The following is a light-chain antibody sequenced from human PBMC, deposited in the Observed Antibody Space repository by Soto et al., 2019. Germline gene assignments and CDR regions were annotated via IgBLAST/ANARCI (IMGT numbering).Light chain of an antibody. J-gene: IGKJ1*01. V-gene: IGKV3-20*01. CDR2: GAS. Sequence: DIVLTQSPGTLSLSPWETATLSCRASQSVSPSSLAWYQQRPGQSPRLLIYGASSRATGIPDRFSGSGSGTDFTLTISRLEPEDFAVYYCQQSTTFGQGTKVDIK. CDR3: QQSTT. CDR1: QSVSPSS.